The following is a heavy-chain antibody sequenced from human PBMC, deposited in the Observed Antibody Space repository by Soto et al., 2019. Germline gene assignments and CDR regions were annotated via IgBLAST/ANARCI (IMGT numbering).Heavy chain of an antibody. Sequence: QVRLVQSGAEVKKPGASVKVSCKASGYTFATYGFSWVRQAPGQGLEWMGWISASNGNTNYAQKLRGRVTMTTDTSTSTAYMELRSLTSDDTALFYCARSSTSFNLREFDYWGQGTLVTVSS. CDR2: ISASNGNT. D-gene: IGHD2-2*01. CDR3: ARSSTSFNLREFDY. CDR1: GYTFATYG. J-gene: IGHJ4*02. V-gene: IGHV1-18*01.